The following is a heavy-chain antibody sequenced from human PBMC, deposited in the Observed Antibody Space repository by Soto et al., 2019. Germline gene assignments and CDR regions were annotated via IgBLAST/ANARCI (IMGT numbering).Heavy chain of an antibody. J-gene: IGHJ6*02. CDR2: ISDSGGDT. D-gene: IGHD3-3*01. CDR1: RFTFSSYA. V-gene: IGHV3-23*01. Sequence: QPGGSLRLSCAASRFTFSSYAMSWVRQAPGKGLEWVSGISDSGGDTYYADSVKGRFTISRDNSKNTLYLQMNSLRAEDTALYYCANSIFGVLITDGMAVWGQGTTVTVSS. CDR3: ANSIFGVLITDGMAV.